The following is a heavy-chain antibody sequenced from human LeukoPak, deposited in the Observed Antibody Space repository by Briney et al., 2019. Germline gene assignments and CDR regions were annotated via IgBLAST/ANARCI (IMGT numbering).Heavy chain of an antibody. CDR3: ARDAHRGFDYSNSLEY. D-gene: IGHD4-11*01. J-gene: IGHJ4*01. CDR1: GFIFSHYG. CDR2: IWSDASNR. V-gene: IGHV3-33*01. Sequence: GGSLRLSCAASGFIFSHYGMHWGRQAPGKGLEWVAVIWSDASNRFYAGSVKGRFTISRDNSRNTLFLQMNSLRAEDTAMYYCARDAHRGFDYSNSLEYWGHGTLVTVSS.